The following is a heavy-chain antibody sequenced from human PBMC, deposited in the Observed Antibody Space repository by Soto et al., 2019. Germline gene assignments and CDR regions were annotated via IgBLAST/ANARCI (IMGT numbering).Heavy chain of an antibody. CDR2: ISGYNGDT. D-gene: IGHD2-8*01. Sequence: QGQLVQSGGEVKKPGASVKVSCKASGYTFTRYGISWVRQAPGQGREWMGWISGYNGDTKYAQKFQGRVTMTVDTSTTTAYMELRSLTSDDRAVYYCAKNGQPPYYYYGMDVWGQGTTVTVSS. CDR3: AKNGQPPYYYYGMDV. V-gene: IGHV1-18*01. J-gene: IGHJ6*02. CDR1: GYTFTRYG.